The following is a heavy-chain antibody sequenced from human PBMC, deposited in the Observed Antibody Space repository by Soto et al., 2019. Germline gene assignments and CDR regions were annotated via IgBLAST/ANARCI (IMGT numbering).Heavy chain of an antibody. Sequence: GGSLRLSCAASGFTFSSYWMSWVRHAPGKGLEWVANIKQDGGEKYYVDSVKGRFTISRDNAKNSLYLQMNSLRAEDTAVYYCARDRRYYDILTGYFYWGQGTLVTVSS. D-gene: IGHD3-9*01. CDR2: IKQDGGEK. J-gene: IGHJ4*02. CDR1: GFTFSSYW. V-gene: IGHV3-7*03. CDR3: ARDRRYYDILTGYFY.